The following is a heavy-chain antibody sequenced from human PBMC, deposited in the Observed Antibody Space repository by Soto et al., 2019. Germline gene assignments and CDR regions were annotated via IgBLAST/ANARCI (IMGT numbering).Heavy chain of an antibody. D-gene: IGHD3-10*01. J-gene: IGHJ6*02. CDR3: ARQYRFGEPHHYGMDV. CDR2: IYPGDSDT. V-gene: IGHV5-51*01. Sequence: GESLKISCKGSGYSFTSYWIGWVRQMPGKGLEWMGIIYPGDSDTRYSPSFQGQVTISADKSISTAYLQWSSLKASDTAMYYCARQYRFGEPHHYGMDVWGQGTTVTVSS. CDR1: GYSFTSYW.